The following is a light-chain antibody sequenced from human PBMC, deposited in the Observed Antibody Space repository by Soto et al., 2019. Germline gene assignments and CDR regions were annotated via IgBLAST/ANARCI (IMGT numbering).Light chain of an antibody. CDR1: QGIRND. CDR3: LQDNEFPIT. Sequence: IQMTQSPSSLSASVGDRVTIACRASQGIRNDLAWCQQKPGRAPKILINAASSLQSGVPSRFSGSGSGRDFTLTISSLQPEDFATYYCLQDNEFPITFGQGTLLEIK. J-gene: IGKJ5*01. V-gene: IGKV1-6*01. CDR2: AAS.